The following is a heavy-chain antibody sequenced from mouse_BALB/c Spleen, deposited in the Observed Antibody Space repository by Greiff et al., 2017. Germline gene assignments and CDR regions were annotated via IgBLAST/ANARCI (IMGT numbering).Heavy chain of an antibody. Sequence: VQLQESGPGLVQPSQSLSITCTVSGFSLTSYGVHWVRQSPGKGLEWLGVIWSGGSTDYNAAFISRLSISKDNSKSQVFFKMNSLQANDTAIYDCARNGRYDGFAYWGQGTLVTVSA. V-gene: IGHV2-2*02. CDR1: GFSLTSYG. CDR3: ARNGRYDGFAY. CDR2: IWSGGST. D-gene: IGHD2-14*01. J-gene: IGHJ3*01.